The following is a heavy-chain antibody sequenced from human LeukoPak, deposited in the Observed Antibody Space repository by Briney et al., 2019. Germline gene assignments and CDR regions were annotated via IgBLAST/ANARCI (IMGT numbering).Heavy chain of an antibody. CDR2: IYSSGST. Sequence: SETLSLTCTVSDASISNYYWNWIRQATGKGLEWIGRIYSSGSTNYITSLKSPVIMSVDTSKTQFSLNLTSVIAADTAVYYCARSRCYNCAFDIWGQGTMVTVSS. CDR1: DASISNYY. V-gene: IGHV4-4*07. D-gene: IGHD2-2*02. J-gene: IGHJ3*02. CDR3: ARSRCYNCAFDI.